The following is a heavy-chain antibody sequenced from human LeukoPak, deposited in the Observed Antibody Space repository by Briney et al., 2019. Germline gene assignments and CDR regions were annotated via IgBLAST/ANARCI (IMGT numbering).Heavy chain of an antibody. CDR1: EFTFSSYA. D-gene: IGHD6-13*01. Sequence: GGSLRLSCAASEFTFSSYAMSWVRQAPGKGLEWVSAISGSGGSTYYADSVKGRFTISRDNSKNTLYLQMNSLRAEDTAVYYCAKDSPMGSSWYWFDPWGQGTLVTVSS. V-gene: IGHV3-23*01. J-gene: IGHJ5*02. CDR2: ISGSGGST. CDR3: AKDSPMGSSWYWFDP.